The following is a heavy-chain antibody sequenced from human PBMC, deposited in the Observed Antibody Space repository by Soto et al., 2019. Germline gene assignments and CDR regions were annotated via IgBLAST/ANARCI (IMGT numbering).Heavy chain of an antibody. CDR2: IYYSGST. D-gene: IGHD5-18*01. CDR1: GGSISSYY. V-gene: IGHV4-59*08. Sequence: PSETLSLTCTVSGGSISSYYWSWIRQPPGKGLEWIGYIYYSGSTNYNPSLKSRVTISVDTSKNQFSLKLSSVTAADTAVYYCARLKNSLSLDYSGQGTLVTVSS. J-gene: IGHJ4*02. CDR3: ARLKNSLSLDY.